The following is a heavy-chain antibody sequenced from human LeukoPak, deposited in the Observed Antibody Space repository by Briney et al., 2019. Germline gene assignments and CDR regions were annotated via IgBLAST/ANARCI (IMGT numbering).Heavy chain of an antibody. D-gene: IGHD3-3*01. V-gene: IGHV4-34*01. CDR3: ARGGLSYDFWSGYSRDNWFDP. J-gene: IGHJ5*02. Sequence: KPSETLSLTCAVYGGSFSGYYWSWIRPPPGKGLGWVGVIHDSGSTNYNPSLKGRVTISVDTSKNQFSLKLSSVTAADTAVYYCARGGLSYDFWSGYSRDNWFDPWGQGTLVTVSS. CDR1: GGSFSGYY. CDR2: IHDSGST.